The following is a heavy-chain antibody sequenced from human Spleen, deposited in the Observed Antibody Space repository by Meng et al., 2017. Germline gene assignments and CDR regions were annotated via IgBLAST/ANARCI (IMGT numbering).Heavy chain of an antibody. Sequence: VQLVESGGGVVQPGKSLRLSCTASGFTFSSSGMHWVRQAPGKGLEWVGHIRSKENNYATEYVESVKGRFTIFRDDSKNTAYLQMNSLKTEDTAVYYCTQVGRWGQGTLVTVSS. CDR1: GFTFSSSG. V-gene: IGHV3-73*01. J-gene: IGHJ4*02. D-gene: IGHD1-26*01. CDR2: IRSKENNYAT. CDR3: TQVGR.